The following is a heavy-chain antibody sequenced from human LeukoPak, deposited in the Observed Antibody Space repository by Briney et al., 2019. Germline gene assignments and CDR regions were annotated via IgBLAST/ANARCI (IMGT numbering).Heavy chain of an antibody. J-gene: IGHJ4*02. CDR1: GFTFSNYA. CDR2: ISNGGVTT. CDR3: AKDRGVAVGRLLFDY. Sequence: GGSLRPSCTASGFTFSNYAMTWVRQAPGKGLEWVSAISNGGVTTYYADSVKGRFTISRDNSNNMLYLQMNSLRAEDTAVYSCAKDRGVAVGRLLFDYWGQGTLVTVSS. V-gene: IGHV3-23*01. D-gene: IGHD6-13*01.